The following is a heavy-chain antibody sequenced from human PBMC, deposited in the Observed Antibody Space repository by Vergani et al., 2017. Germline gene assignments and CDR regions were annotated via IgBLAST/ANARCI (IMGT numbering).Heavy chain of an antibody. J-gene: IGHJ4*02. CDR1: GFTFSSYS. D-gene: IGHD6-13*01. CDR2: ISSSSSTI. Sequence: EVQLVESGGGLVQPGGSLRLSCAASGFTFSSYSMNWVRQAPGKGLEWVSYISSSSSTIYYADSVKGRFTISRDNAKNSLYLQMNSLRAEDTAVYYCARQGIAAAGSAFDYWGQGTLVTVSS. CDR3: ARQGIAAAGSAFDY. V-gene: IGHV3-48*01.